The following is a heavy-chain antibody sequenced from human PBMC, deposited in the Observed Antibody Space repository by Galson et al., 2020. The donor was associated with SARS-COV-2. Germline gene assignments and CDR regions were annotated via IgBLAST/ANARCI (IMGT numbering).Heavy chain of an antibody. J-gene: IGHJ3*02. CDR3: ARDMNGMAGAFDI. CDR1: GFTFNIYA. Sequence: GGSLRLSCVASGFTFNIYAIHWVRQAPGKGLEWVAVISSDGINTYYADSVRGRITLSRDNSKNTLYLQMSSLRAEDTAVYYCARDMNGMAGAFDIWGQGTVVTVSS. CDR2: ISSDGINT. D-gene: IGHD6-19*01. V-gene: IGHV3-30*04.